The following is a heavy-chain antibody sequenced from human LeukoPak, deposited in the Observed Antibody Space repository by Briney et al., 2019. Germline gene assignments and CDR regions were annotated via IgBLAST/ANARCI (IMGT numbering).Heavy chain of an antibody. D-gene: IGHD3-10*01. V-gene: IGHV1-69*05. CDR2: IIPIFGTA. CDR1: GGTFSSYA. CDR3: ATLPLGSGYFDY. Sequence: SVKVSCKASGGTFSSYAISWVRQAPGQGLEWMGGIIPIFGTANYAQKFQGRVTITTDESTSTAYMELSSLRSEDTAVYYCATLPLGSGYFDYWGQGTLVTVSS. J-gene: IGHJ4*02.